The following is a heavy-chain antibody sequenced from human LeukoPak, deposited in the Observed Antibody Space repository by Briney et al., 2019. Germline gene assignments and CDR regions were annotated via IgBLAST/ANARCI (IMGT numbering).Heavy chain of an antibody. CDR2: INPNSGDT. D-gene: IGHD2-8*01. V-gene: IGHV1-2*02. CDR3: ARRDANGYSMCDY. CDR1: GYGFSDYY. Sequence: ASVKVSCKASGYGFSDYYMHWVRQAPGQGLEWMGWINPNSGDTNYAQNFRGRVTMTRDTSISTAYMELTRLRSDDTALYYCARRDANGYSMCDYWGQGTLVTVSS. J-gene: IGHJ4*02.